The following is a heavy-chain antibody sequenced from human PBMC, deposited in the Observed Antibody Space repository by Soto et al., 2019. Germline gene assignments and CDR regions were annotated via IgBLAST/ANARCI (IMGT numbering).Heavy chain of an antibody. CDR3: ARARFLEWLPPYNWFDP. CDR2: IIPIFGTA. Sequence: GASVKVSCKAAGGTFSSYAISWVRQAPGQGLEWMGGIIPIFGTANYAQKFQGRVTITADESTSTAYMELSSLRSEDTAVYYCARARFLEWLPPYNWFDPWGQGTLVTVSS. CDR1: GGTFSSYA. D-gene: IGHD3-3*01. J-gene: IGHJ5*02. V-gene: IGHV1-69*13.